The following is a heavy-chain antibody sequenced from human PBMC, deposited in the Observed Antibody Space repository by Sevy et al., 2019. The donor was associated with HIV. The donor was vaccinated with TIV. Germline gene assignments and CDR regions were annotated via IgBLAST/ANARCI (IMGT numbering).Heavy chain of an antibody. CDR2: IGSRGGNT. D-gene: IGHD3-10*01. CDR3: ARSYYNGSGVYYNAFDY. CDR1: GFTFNDHV. V-gene: IGHV3-23*01. J-gene: IGHJ4*02. Sequence: GGSLRLSCAASGFTFNDHVMSWVRQAPGKGLEWVSTIGSRGGNTYYGDSVKGRFIISRDTSKNTLFLQMSSLRAEDTAVYYCARSYYNGSGVYYNAFDYWGQGTLVTVSS.